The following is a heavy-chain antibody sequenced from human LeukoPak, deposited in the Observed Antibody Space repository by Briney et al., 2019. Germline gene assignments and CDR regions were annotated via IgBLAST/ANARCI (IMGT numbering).Heavy chain of an antibody. D-gene: IGHD5-12*01. CDR2: IVVGSGNT. CDR3: ARDHPGYSGYDYYFDY. J-gene: IGHJ4*02. CDR1: GFTFTSSA. V-gene: IGHV1-58*02. Sequence: SVKVSCKASGFTFTSSAMQWVRQARGQRLEWIGWIVVGSGNTNYAQKFQERVTITRDMSTSTAYMELSSLRAEDTAVYYCARDHPGYSGYDYYFDYWGQGTLVTVSS.